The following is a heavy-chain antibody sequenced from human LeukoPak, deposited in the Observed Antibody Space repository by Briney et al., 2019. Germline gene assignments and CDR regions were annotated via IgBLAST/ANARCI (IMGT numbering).Heavy chain of an antibody. V-gene: IGHV3-53*01. CDR2: IYSGGST. Sequence: GGSLRLSCAASGFTVSSNYMSWVRQAPGKGLEWVSVIYSGGSTYYADSVNGRLTISRDNSKYTLFLHMNNLRAEDTAVYFCAKASTLGFGENYSYYMDAWGRGTPVTVSS. J-gene: IGHJ6*03. D-gene: IGHD3-10*01. CDR1: GFTVSSNY. CDR3: AKASTLGFGENYSYYMDA.